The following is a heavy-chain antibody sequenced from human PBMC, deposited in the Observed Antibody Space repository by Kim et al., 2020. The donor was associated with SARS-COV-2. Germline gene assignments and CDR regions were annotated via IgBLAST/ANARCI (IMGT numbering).Heavy chain of an antibody. CDR1: GGSISSSSYY. J-gene: IGHJ6*02. CDR3: ARHAGPGGWGSYFFYYYYYGMDV. CDR2: IYYSGST. V-gene: IGHV4-39*01. Sequence: SETLSLTCTVSGGSISSSSYYWGWIRQPPGKGLEWIGSIYYSGSTYYNPSLKSRVTISVDTSKNQFSLKLSSVTAADTAVYYCARHAGPGGWGSYFFYYYYYGMDVWGQGTTVTVSS. D-gene: IGHD1-26*01.